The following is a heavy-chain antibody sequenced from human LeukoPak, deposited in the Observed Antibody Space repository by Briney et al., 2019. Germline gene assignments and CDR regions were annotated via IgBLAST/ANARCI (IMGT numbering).Heavy chain of an antibody. CDR2: ISWNSGSI. Sequence: GRSLRLSCAASGFTLDDYAMHWVRQAPGKGLEWVSGISWNSGSIGYADSVKGRFTISRDNAKNSLYLQMNSLRAEDSSLYYCAKDRKSMVRGVMADYWGQGTLVTVSS. V-gene: IGHV3-9*01. D-gene: IGHD3-10*01. CDR3: AKDRKSMVRGVMADY. CDR1: GFTLDDYA. J-gene: IGHJ4*02.